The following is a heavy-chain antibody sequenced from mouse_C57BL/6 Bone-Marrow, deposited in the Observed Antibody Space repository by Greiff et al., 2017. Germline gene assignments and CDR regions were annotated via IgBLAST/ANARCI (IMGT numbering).Heavy chain of an antibody. J-gene: IGHJ1*03. V-gene: IGHV1-7*01. CDR1: GYTSPSYW. Sequence: QVQLQQSGAELAKPGASVKLSCKSSGYTSPSYWMHWVKQRPGQGLEWIGYINPSSGYTKYNQKFTDKATLTAAKSSSTAYMQLSSLTYEDSAVYYCARGIYYYGSSYGGWYFDVWGTGTTVTGSS. CDR2: INPSSGYT. CDR3: ARGIYYYGSSYGGWYFDV. D-gene: IGHD1-1*01.